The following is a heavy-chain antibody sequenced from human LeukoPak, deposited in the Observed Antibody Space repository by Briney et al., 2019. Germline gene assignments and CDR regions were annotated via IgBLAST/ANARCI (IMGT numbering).Heavy chain of an antibody. D-gene: IGHD2-15*01. V-gene: IGHV4-61*02. CDR1: GGSISSGSYY. CDR3: AREAGDIVVVVERMDYYYYMDV. J-gene: IGHJ6*03. Sequence: TSETLSPTCTVSGGSISSGSYYWSWIRQPAGKGLEWIGRIYTSGSTNYNPSLKSRVTISVDTSKNQFSLKLSSVTAADTAVYYCAREAGDIVVVVERMDYYYYMDVWGKGTTVTISS. CDR2: IYTSGST.